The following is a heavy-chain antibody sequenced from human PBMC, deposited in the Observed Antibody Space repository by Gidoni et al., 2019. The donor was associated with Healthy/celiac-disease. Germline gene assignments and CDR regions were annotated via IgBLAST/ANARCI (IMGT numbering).Heavy chain of an antibody. V-gene: IGHV3-21*01. Sequence: EVQLVESGGGLVKPGGSLRLSCAASGFTFSSYSMNWVRQAPGKGLEWVSSISRSSSYIYYADSVKGLFTISRDNAKNSLYLQMNSLRAEDTAVYYCARGYSSGWSIYYFDYWGQGTLVTVSS. D-gene: IGHD6-19*01. CDR3: ARGYSSGWSIYYFDY. CDR1: GFTFSSYS. J-gene: IGHJ4*02. CDR2: ISRSSSYI.